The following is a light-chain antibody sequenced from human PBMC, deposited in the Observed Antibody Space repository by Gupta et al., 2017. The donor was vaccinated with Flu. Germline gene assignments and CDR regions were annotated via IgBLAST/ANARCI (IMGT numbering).Light chain of an antibody. CDR2: AAS. V-gene: IGKV1-39*01. J-gene: IGKJ2*02. Sequence: DIQMTQSPSSLSASVGDRVTIPCRASQSISTFLNWYQQRPGKAPNLLIYAASTLHSGVPSRFAGSGSGTDFTLTISGLRPEDFATYYCQQTYNNPGTFGQGTKLEIK. CDR1: QSISTF. CDR3: QQTYNNPGT.